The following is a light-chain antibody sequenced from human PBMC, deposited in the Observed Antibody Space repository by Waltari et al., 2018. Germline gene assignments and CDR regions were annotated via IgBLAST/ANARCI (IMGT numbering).Light chain of an antibody. CDR3: QHYNGYPLA. V-gene: IGKV1-5*03. Sequence: DIQMTQSPSTLSASVGDRVTITCRARQSVSSWMAWYQQKPGKVPKLLIYKASSLDSGVPSRFSGSGSGTEFTLTISSLQPDDFATYYCQHYNGYPLAFGQGTRLEIK. CDR1: QSVSSW. J-gene: IGKJ5*01. CDR2: KAS.